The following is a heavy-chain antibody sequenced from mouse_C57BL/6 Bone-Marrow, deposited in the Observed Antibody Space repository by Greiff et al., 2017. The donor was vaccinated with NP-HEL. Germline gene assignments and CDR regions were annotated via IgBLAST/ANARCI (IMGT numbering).Heavy chain of an antibody. J-gene: IGHJ2*01. D-gene: IGHD1-1*01. CDR3: ARDYYGSSDY. Sequence: QVQLQQPGAELVMPGASVKLSCKASGYTFTSYWMHWVKQRPGQGLEWIGEIDPSDSYTNSNQKFKGKSTLTVDKSSSTAYMQLSSLTAEDSAVYYCARDYYGSSDYWGQGTTLTVSS. V-gene: IGHV1-69*01. CDR2: IDPSDSYT. CDR1: GYTFTSYW.